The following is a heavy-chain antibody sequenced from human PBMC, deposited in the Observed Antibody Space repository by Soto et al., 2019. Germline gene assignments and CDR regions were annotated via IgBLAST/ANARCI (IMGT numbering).Heavy chain of an antibody. CDR2: AHPTNGET. CDR3: AREEIGASRSCYNY. J-gene: IGHJ4*02. Sequence: GSVKVSFKACGYAFIKYFIHLVRQAPGQGLEWMAIAHPTNGETTYAQNFQGRVTVTSDTSTSTVHMELSSLRSEDTAIYYCAREEIGASRSCYNYWGQGTRVTVSS. D-gene: IGHD2-15*01. V-gene: IGHV1-46*01. CDR1: GYAFIKYF.